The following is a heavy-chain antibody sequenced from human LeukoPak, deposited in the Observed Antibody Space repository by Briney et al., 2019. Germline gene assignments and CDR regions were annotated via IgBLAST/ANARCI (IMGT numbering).Heavy chain of an antibody. CDR1: GGSVNSNNYY. D-gene: IGHD3-10*01. V-gene: IGHV4-39*07. Sequence: KPSETLSLTCTVSGGSVNSNNYYWSWIRQPPGKGLEWIGEINHSGSTNYNPSLKSRVTISVDTSKNQFSLKLSSVTAADTAVYYCARERYGSGSYSSWGQGTLVTVSS. CDR3: ARERYGSGSYSS. J-gene: IGHJ4*02. CDR2: INHSGST.